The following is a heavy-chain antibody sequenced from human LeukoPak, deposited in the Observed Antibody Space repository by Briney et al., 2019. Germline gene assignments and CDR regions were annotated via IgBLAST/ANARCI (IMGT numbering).Heavy chain of an antibody. CDR3: ARQNYYGSGSYRPVYFDY. CDR2: INHSGST. J-gene: IGHJ4*02. D-gene: IGHD3-10*01. V-gene: IGHV4-34*01. Sequence: PSQTLSLTCAVYGGSFGGYYWSWIRQPPGKGLEWIGEINHSGSTNYNPSLKSRVTISVDTSKNQFSLKLSSVTAADTAVYYCARQNYYGSGSYRPVYFDYWGQGTLVTVSS. CDR1: GGSFGGYY.